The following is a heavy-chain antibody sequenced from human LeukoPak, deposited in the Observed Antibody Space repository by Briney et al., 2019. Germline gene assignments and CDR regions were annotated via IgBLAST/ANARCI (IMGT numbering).Heavy chain of an antibody. V-gene: IGHV5-51*01. CDR2: IYPGDSDT. CDR3: ARHFQMTTVTTPRYYYYGMDV. Sequence: GESLKISCKGSGYSFTSYWIGWVRQMPGKGLEWMGIIYPGDSDTRYSPSFQGQVTISADKPISTAYLQWSSLKASDTAMYYCARHFQMTTVTTPRYYYYGMDVWGQGTTVTVSS. CDR1: GYSFTSYW. D-gene: IGHD4-11*01. J-gene: IGHJ6*02.